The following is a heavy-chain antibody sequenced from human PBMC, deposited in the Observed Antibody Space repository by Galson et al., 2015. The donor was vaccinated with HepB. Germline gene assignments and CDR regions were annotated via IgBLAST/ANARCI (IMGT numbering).Heavy chain of an antibody. V-gene: IGHV1-69*04. J-gene: IGHJ3*02. CDR1: GGTFSSYT. CDR2: IIPILGIA. D-gene: IGHD6-13*01. CDR3: ARDSGIAAAAGAFDI. Sequence: SVKVSCKASGGTFSSYTISWVRQAPGQGLEWMGRIIPILGIANYAQKFQGRVTITADKSTSTAYMELSSLRSEDTAVYYCARDSGIAAAAGAFDIWDQGTMVTVSS.